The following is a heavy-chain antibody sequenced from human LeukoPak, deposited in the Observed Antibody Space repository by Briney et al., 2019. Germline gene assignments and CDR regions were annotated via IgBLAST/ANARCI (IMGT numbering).Heavy chain of an antibody. D-gene: IGHD6-13*01. V-gene: IGHV1-46*01. CDR1: GHTFTSYY. Sequence: ASVKVSCKASGHTFTSYYMHWVRQAPGQGLEWMGIINPSGGSTSYAQKFQGRVTMTRDMSTSTVYMELSSLRSEDTAVYYCATIFRIADNWFDPWGQGTLVTVSS. CDR2: INPSGGST. CDR3: ATIFRIADNWFDP. J-gene: IGHJ5*02.